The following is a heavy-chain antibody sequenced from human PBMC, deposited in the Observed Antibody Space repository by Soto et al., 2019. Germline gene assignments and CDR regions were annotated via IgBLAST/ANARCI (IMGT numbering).Heavy chain of an antibody. CDR1: GGTFSSYA. V-gene: IGHV1-69*13. CDR2: IIPIFGTA. Sequence: SVKVSCKASGGTFSSYAISWVRQAPGQGLEWMGGIIPIFGTANYAQKFQGRVTITADESTSTAYMELSSLRSEDTAVYCCARGPYSSSHLDYWGQGTLVTVSS. D-gene: IGHD6-6*01. CDR3: ARGPYSSSHLDY. J-gene: IGHJ4*02.